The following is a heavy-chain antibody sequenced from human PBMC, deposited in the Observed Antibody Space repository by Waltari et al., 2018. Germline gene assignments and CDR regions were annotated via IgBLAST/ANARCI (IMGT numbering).Heavy chain of an antibody. V-gene: IGHV3-23*01. J-gene: IGHJ6*01. CDR1: GFTFKDFD. CDR3: VKVMGDLGTKYGLDV. CDR2: SNSYGGDT. D-gene: IGHD1-1*01. Sequence: EEQLSESGGGLVQPGGSLRLSCAASGFTFKDFDMTWVRQAPGKALDWVSSSNSYGGDTQYADFVRGRFTMSRDNSRGTVSLQMNGLRAADTAVYYCVKVMGDLGTKYGLDVWGRGTTVTVSS.